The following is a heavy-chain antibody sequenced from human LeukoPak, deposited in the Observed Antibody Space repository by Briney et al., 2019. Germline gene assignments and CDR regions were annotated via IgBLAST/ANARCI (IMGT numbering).Heavy chain of an antibody. Sequence: ASVKVSCKASGYTFTGYYMHWVRQAPGQGLEWMGWINPNSGGTNYAQKFQGRVTVTRDTSISTAYMELSRLRSDDTAVYYCARDVPYSSGWYLFDYWGQGTLVTVSS. V-gene: IGHV1-2*02. J-gene: IGHJ4*02. CDR2: INPNSGGT. D-gene: IGHD6-19*01. CDR3: ARDVPYSSGWYLFDY. CDR1: GYTFTGYY.